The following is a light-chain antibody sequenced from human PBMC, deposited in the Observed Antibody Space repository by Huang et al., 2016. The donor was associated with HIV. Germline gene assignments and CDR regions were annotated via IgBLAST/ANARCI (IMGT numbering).Light chain of an antibody. CDR2: AAS. CDR3: QQSYTTLFT. CDR1: QSISTF. Sequence: DIQMTQSPSSLSASVGDRVTIACRASQSISTFLNWYQHKPGKATKLLIYAASNLQSGVPSRFTGSGSGTDFTLTISSLQPEDFASYYCQQSYTTLFTFGPGTKVDFK. J-gene: IGKJ3*01. V-gene: IGKV1-39*01.